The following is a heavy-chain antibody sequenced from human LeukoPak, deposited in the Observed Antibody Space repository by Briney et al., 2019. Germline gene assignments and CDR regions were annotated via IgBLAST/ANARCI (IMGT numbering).Heavy chain of an antibody. Sequence: PSETLSLTCTVSGYSISSGYYWGWIRQPPGKGLEWIGYIYYSGSTNYNPSLKSRVTISVDMSKNQFSLKLSSVTAADTAVYYCAREKYCSSTSCYWWGYFDYWGQGTLVTVSS. CDR3: AREKYCSSTSCYWWGYFDY. V-gene: IGHV4-61*01. D-gene: IGHD2-2*01. CDR2: IYYSGST. J-gene: IGHJ4*02. CDR1: GYSISSGYY.